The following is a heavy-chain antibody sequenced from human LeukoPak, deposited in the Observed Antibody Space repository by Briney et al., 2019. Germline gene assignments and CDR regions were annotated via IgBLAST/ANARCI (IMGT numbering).Heavy chain of an antibody. J-gene: IGHJ4*02. D-gene: IGHD3-10*01. CDR3: ARATASGSGRAYDN. CDR2: IHHSGGT. CDR1: GESMMGHY. Sequence: SETPSLTCAVYGESMMGHYWTLIRQPPGKRLELIGEIHHSGGTNSNPSLKNRLTMSIDMSKNQFSLKLKSVPAADTAVYYCARATASGSGRAYDNWAQGNLVPVSS. V-gene: IGHV4-34*01.